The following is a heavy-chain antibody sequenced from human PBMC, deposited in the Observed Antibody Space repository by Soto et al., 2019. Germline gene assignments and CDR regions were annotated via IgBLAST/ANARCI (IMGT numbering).Heavy chain of an antibody. CDR3: ARADYDILTGYLDAFDI. D-gene: IGHD3-9*01. Sequence: QVQLQESGPGLVKPSQTLSLTCTVSGGSISSGGYYWSWIRQHPGKGLEWIGYIYYSGSTYYNPSLKSRVTISVDTSKYQFSLKLSSVTAADTAVYYCARADYDILTGYLDAFDIWGQGTMVTVSS. CDR2: IYYSGST. J-gene: IGHJ3*02. CDR1: GGSISSGGYY. V-gene: IGHV4-31*03.